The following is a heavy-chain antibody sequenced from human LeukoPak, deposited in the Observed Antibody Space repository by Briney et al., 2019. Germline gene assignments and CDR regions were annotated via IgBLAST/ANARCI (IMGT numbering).Heavy chain of an antibody. Sequence: GGSLRLSCAASGFTFSSYGMHWVRQAPGKGLEWVAVIWYDGSNKYYADSVKGRFTISRDNSKNTLYLQMNSLRAEDTAVYYCARDLGIAARHGMDVWGQGTTVIVSS. J-gene: IGHJ6*02. V-gene: IGHV3-33*01. CDR1: GFTFSSYG. D-gene: IGHD6-6*01. CDR2: IWYDGSNK. CDR3: ARDLGIAARHGMDV.